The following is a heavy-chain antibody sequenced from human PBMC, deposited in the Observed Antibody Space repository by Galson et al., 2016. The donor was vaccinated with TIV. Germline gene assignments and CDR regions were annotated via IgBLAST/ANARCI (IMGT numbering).Heavy chain of an antibody. CDR3: ARSSYDSSVYSVQ. V-gene: IGHV4-59*01. Sequence: LSLTCSVSGDSISAYYWSWIRQSPRKELEWIGYIYGSGDTNYNPSLENRVTISLDTSKNQVSLILTSVTTADTAIYFCARSSYDSSVYSVQWGQGALVTVSP. CDR2: IYGSGDT. CDR1: GDSISAYY. J-gene: IGHJ4*02. D-gene: IGHD3-22*01.